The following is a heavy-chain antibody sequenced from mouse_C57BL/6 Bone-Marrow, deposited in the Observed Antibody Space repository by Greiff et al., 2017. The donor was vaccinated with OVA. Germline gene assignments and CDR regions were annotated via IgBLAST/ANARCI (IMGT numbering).Heavy chain of an antibody. CDR2: INPNNGGT. D-gene: IGHD1-1*01. CDR1: GYTFTDYY. J-gene: IGHJ2*01. CDR3: SREYYGSLDY. Sequence: EVQLQQSGPELVKPGASVKISCKASGYTFTDYYMNWVKQSHGKSLEWIGDINPNNGGTSYNQKFKGKATLTVDKSSSTAYMELRSLTSEDSAVXYCSREYYGSLDYWGQGTTLTVSS. V-gene: IGHV1-26*01.